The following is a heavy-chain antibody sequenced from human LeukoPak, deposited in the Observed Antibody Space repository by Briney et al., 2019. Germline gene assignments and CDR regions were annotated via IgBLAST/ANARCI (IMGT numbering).Heavy chain of an antibody. CDR3: ARVPGVSNWFDP. CDR1: GGSISSSNYY. V-gene: IGHV4-39*02. D-gene: IGHD5/OR15-5a*01. Sequence: SETLSLTCTVAGGSISSSNYYWGWIRQPPGKGLEWIGSIYYSGSTFYNPPLKSRVTISIDSSKNHLSLKLSSVTAADTAVYYCARVPGVSNWFDPWGQGTLVTVSS. J-gene: IGHJ5*02. CDR2: IYYSGST.